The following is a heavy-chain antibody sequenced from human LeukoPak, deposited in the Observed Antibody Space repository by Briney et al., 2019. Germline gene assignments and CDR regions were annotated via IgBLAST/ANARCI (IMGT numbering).Heavy chain of an antibody. CDR2: IIPIFGTA. V-gene: IGHV1-69*05. J-gene: IGHJ4*02. CDR3: ARAPLRYCSGGSCYPFDY. Sequence: SVKVSCKASGGTFSSYAISWVRQAPGQGHELMGGIIPIFGTANYAQKFQGRGTITTDESTSTAYMEVSSLRSEDTAVYYCARAPLRYCSGGSCYPFDYWGQGTLVTVSS. D-gene: IGHD2-15*01. CDR1: GGTFSSYA.